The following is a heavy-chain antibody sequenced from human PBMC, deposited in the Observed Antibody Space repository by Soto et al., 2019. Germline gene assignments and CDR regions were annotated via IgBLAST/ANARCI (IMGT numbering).Heavy chain of an antibody. CDR3: ARVSRYCTNGVCYPTNYYYYGMDV. Sequence: QVQLVQSGAEVKKPGSSVKVSCKASGGTFSSYAISWVRQAPGQGLEWMGGIIPIFGTANYAQKFQGRVTITADESTGTAYMELSSLRSKDTAVYYCARVSRYCTNGVCYPTNYYYYGMDVWGQGTTVTVSS. J-gene: IGHJ6*02. V-gene: IGHV1-69*12. D-gene: IGHD2-8*01. CDR1: GGTFSSYA. CDR2: IIPIFGTA.